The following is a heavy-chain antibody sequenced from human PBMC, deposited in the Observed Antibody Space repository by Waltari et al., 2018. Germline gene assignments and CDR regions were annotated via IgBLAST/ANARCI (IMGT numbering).Heavy chain of an antibody. CDR2: IYYSGST. CDR3: ARGLSSSGWS. V-gene: IGHV4-39*07. J-gene: IGHJ5*02. Sequence: QLQLQESGPGLVKPSETLSLTCPAPGGSITIRRYYLGWIRQPPGKGLEWIGSIYYSGSTYYNPSLKSRVTISVDTSKNQFSLKLSSVTAADTAVYYCARGLSSSGWSWGQGTLVTVSS. CDR1: GGSITIRRYY. D-gene: IGHD6-19*01.